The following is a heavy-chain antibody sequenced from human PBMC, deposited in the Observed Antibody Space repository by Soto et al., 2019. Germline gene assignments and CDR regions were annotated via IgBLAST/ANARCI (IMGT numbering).Heavy chain of an antibody. CDR2: ISGSGGST. D-gene: IGHD6-19*01. V-gene: IGHV3-23*01. Sequence: HPGGSLRLSCAASGFTFSSYAMSWVRQAPGKGLEWVSAISGSGGSTYYADSVKGRFTISRDNSKNTLYLQMNSLRAEDTAVYYCAKQSSSGPLRYFDYWGQGTLVTVSS. J-gene: IGHJ4*02. CDR1: GFTFSSYA. CDR3: AKQSSSGPLRYFDY.